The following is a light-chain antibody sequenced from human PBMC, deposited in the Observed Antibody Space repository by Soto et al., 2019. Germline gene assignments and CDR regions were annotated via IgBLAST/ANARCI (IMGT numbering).Light chain of an antibody. J-gene: IGKJ2*01. CDR3: QQYSSYPYT. CDR1: QSISSW. CDR2: KAS. V-gene: IGKV1-5*03. Sequence: DIQMTQSPSTLSASVGDRVTTTCRASQSISSWLAWYQQKPGTAPKLLIYKASSLQSGVPSRFSGSGSGTEFTLTISSLQPDDFATYYCQQYSSYPYTFGQGTKLEIK.